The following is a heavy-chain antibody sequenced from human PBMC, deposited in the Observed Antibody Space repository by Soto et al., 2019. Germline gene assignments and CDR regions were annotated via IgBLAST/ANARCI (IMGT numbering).Heavy chain of an antibody. V-gene: IGHV4-34*01. J-gene: IGHJ1*01. CDR2: INHSGST. CDR3: ACLAVAGDPSQH. D-gene: IGHD6-19*01. CDR1: GGSFSGYY. Sequence: ETLSLTCAVYGGSFSGYYWSWIRQPPGKGLEWIGEINHSGSTNYNPSLKSRVTISVDTSKNQFSLKLSSVTAADTAVYYCACLAVAGDPSQHWGQGTLVTVSS.